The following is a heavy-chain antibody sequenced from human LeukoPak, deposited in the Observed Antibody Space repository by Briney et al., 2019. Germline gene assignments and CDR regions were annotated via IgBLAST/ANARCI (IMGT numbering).Heavy chain of an antibody. CDR2: ISSSSSYI. CDR3: ARRGAVAGTLDY. J-gene: IGHJ4*02. V-gene: IGHV3-21*01. D-gene: IGHD6-19*01. CDR1: GFTFSSYS. Sequence: KPGGSLRLSCAASGFTFSSYSMNWVRQAPGKGLEWVSSISSSSSYIYYADSVKGRFTISRDNARNSLYLQMNSLRTEDTTVYYCARRGAVAGTLDYWGQGTLVTVSS.